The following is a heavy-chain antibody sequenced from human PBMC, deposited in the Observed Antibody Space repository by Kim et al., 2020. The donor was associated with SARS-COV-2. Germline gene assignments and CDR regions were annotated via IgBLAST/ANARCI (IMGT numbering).Heavy chain of an antibody. J-gene: IGHJ4*02. Sequence: GGSLRLSCAASGFTFDDYAMHWVRQAPGKGLEWVSLISWDGGSTYYADSVKGRFTISRDNSKNSLYLQMNSLRAEDTALYYCAKDKDQDGGNYFDYWGQGTLVTVSS. CDR2: ISWDGGST. D-gene: IGHD2-15*01. CDR3: AKDKDQDGGNYFDY. CDR1: GFTFDDYA. V-gene: IGHV3-43D*03.